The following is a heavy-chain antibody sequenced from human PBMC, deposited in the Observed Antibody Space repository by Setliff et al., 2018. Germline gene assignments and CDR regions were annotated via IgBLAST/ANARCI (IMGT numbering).Heavy chain of an antibody. D-gene: IGHD4-17*01. V-gene: IGHV3-23*01. CDR1: GFTFNFFW. J-gene: IGHJ5*02. CDR3: ARDPNGDYVGAFDP. Sequence: GGSLRLSCAASGFTFNFFWMSWVRQVPGKGLEWVSSIGASGDRTYYADSVKGRFTISRDNSRNSLYLQMNSLRVEDTASYYCARDPNGDYVGAFDPWGQGILVTVSS. CDR2: IGASGDRT.